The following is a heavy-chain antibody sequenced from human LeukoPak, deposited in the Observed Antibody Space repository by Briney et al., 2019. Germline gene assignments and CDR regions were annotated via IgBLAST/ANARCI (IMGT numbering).Heavy chain of an antibody. Sequence: SETLSLTCTVSGGSISSHFWSWIRQPPGKGLEWIGNIYNSGTTNYNPSLNSRVTMSVDTSKNQLSLQLTSVTAADTAVYYCTKATQWLAFDYWGRGTLVTVSS. V-gene: IGHV4-59*11. J-gene: IGHJ4*02. D-gene: IGHD6-19*01. CDR1: GGSISSHF. CDR3: TKATQWLAFDY. CDR2: IYNSGTT.